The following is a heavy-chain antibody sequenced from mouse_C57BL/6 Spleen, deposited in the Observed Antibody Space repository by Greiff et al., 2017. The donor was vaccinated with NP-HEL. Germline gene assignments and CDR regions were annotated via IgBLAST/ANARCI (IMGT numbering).Heavy chain of an antibody. CDR3: ARNSGIYDGYYVAMDY. CDR1: GFSLTSYG. J-gene: IGHJ4*01. Sequence: VRLKQSGPGLVQPSQKMTITCTVSGFSLTSYGVHWVRQSPGKGLEWLGVIWSGGSTDYNAAFISRLSISKDNSKSQVFFKMNSLQADDTAIYYCARNSGIYDGYYVAMDYWGQGTSVTVSS. CDR2: IWSGGST. V-gene: IGHV2-2*01. D-gene: IGHD2-3*01.